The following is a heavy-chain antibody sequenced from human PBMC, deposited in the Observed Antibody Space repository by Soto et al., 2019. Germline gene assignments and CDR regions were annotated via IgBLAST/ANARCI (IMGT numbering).Heavy chain of an antibody. CDR3: ARGWRDQLLPFDY. CDR2: IYYSGST. CDR1: GGSISIGGYY. J-gene: IGHJ4*02. Sequence: PSDTLSLTCTVSGGSISIGGYYWSWIRQHPGKGLEWIGYIYYSGSTHYNPSLKSRVTISVDTSKNQFSLKLSSVTAADTAVYYCARGWRDQLLPFDYWGQGTLVTVSS. V-gene: IGHV4-31*03. D-gene: IGHD2-2*01.